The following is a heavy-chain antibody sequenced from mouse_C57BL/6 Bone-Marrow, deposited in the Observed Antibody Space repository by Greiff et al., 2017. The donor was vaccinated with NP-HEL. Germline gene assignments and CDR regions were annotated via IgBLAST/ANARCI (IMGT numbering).Heavy chain of an antibody. CDR1: GYTFTDYY. CDR3: APLMVTTDWFAY. J-gene: IGHJ3*01. D-gene: IGHD2-2*01. V-gene: IGHV1-26*01. Sequence: EVQLQQSGPELVKPGASVKISCKASGYTFTDYYMNWVKQSHGKSLEWIGDINPNNGGTSYNQKFKGKATLTVDKSSSTAYMELRSLTSEDSAVYYGAPLMVTTDWFAYWGQGTLVTVSA. CDR2: INPNNGGT.